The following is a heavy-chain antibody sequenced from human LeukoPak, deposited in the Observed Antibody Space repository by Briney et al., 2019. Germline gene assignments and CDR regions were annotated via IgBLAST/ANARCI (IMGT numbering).Heavy chain of an antibody. D-gene: IGHD3-22*01. V-gene: IGHV4-39*01. CDR2: IYYSGST. Sequence: SETLSLTCTVSGGSISSSSYYWGWIRQPPGKGLEWIGSIYYSGSTHYNPSLKSRVTISVDTSKNQFSLKLSSVTAADTAVYYCARLLDSSVYFDYWGQGTLVTVSS. CDR1: GGSISSSSYY. J-gene: IGHJ4*02. CDR3: ARLLDSSVYFDY.